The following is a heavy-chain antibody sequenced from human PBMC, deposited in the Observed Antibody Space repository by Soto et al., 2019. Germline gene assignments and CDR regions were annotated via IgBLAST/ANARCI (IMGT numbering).Heavy chain of an antibody. V-gene: IGHV1-18*04. CDR3: ARDPRLRGYSYGLFDY. CDR1: GYTFTSYG. D-gene: IGHD5-18*01. CDR2: ISAYNGNT. Sequence: GASVKVSCKASGYTFTSYGISWVRQAPGQGLEWMGWISAYNGNTNYAQKLQGRVTMTTDTSTSTAYMELRSLRSDDTAVYYCARDPRLRGYSYGLFDYWGQGTLVTVSS. J-gene: IGHJ4*02.